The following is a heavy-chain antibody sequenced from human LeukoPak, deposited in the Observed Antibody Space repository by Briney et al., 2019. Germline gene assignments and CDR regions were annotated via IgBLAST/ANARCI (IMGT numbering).Heavy chain of an antibody. J-gene: IGHJ4*02. V-gene: IGHV4-59*08. D-gene: IGHD4-17*01. Sequence: PSETLSLTCTVSDGSMSGYYWSWIRQPPGKGLEWIGYTYYSGSTNYNPSLKRRVTISEDRSMNQFSLKLISVTAADTAVYYCARHKSDYGDYHAHWGQGTLVTVSS. CDR2: TYYSGST. CDR3: ARHKSDYGDYHAH. CDR1: DGSMSGYY.